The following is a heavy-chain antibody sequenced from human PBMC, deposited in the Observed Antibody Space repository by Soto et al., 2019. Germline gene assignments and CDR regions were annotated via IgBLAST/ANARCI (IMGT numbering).Heavy chain of an antibody. V-gene: IGHV2-5*01. CDR3: ARLNSVYDSWWSDP. J-gene: IGHJ5*02. Sequence: QVALKESGPTLVKPTQTLTLTSTFSGFSLTTSGVGVTWIRQPPGKALEWLGIIFWNDDKHYSPSLKSRLTTDRDTSKKQVVLTMPNMGPMHTATYYTARLNSVYDSWWSDPSGQGTLVTVSS. CDR2: IFWNDDK. D-gene: IGHD2-15*01. CDR1: GFSLTTSGVG.